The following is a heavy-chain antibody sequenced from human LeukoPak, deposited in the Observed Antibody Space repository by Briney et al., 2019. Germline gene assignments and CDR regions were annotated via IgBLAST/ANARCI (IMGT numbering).Heavy chain of an antibody. D-gene: IGHD6-13*01. CDR2: INSDGSST. Sequence: PGGSLRLSCAASGFTFSSYWMHWVRQAPGKGLVWVSRINSDGSSTSYADSVKGRFTISRDNSKNTLYLQMNSLRAEDTAVYYCAKDPHPYIAAAGRGYFDYWGQGTLVTVSS. CDR1: GFTFSSYW. J-gene: IGHJ4*02. V-gene: IGHV3-74*01. CDR3: AKDPHPYIAAAGRGYFDY.